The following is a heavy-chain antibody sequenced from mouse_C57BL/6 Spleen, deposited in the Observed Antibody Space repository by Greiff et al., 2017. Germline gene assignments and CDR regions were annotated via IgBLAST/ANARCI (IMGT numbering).Heavy chain of an antibody. J-gene: IGHJ2*01. CDR3: ARFYDYSDY. D-gene: IGHD2-4*01. CDR2: ILPGSGST. Sequence: QVQLQQSGAELMKPGASVKLSCKATGYTFTGYWIEWVKQRPGHGLEWIGEILPGSGSTNYNGKFKGKATFTADTSSNTAYMQLSSLTTEDSAIYYCARFYDYSDYWGQGTTLTVSS. CDR1: GYTFTGYW. V-gene: IGHV1-9*01.